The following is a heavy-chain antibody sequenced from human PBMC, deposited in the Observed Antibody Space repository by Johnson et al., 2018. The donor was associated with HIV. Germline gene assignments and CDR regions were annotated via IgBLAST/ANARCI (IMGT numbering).Heavy chain of an antibody. D-gene: IGHD3/OR15-3a*01. CDR2: ISYHVNNK. Sequence: QVQLVESGGGMVQPGRSLRLSCAASGFTFSSYTMHWVRQAPGKGLEWVAVISYHVNNKDYADSVKGRFTISRDNSKNTLYLQMNSLRDEDTAVYYCARGGLAANAFDTWGQGTMVTVSS. CDR1: GFTFSSYT. J-gene: IGHJ3*02. CDR3: ARGGLAANAFDT. V-gene: IGHV3-30*04.